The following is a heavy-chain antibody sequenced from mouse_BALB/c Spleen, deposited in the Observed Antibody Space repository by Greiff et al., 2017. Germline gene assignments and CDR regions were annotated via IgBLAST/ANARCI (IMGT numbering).Heavy chain of an antibody. CDR2: ISSCGSYT. CDR3: ARGGGYDEGDFDY. Sequence: EVQRVESGGGLVKPGGSLKLSCAASGFTFSSYAMSWVRQTPEKRLEWVATISSCGSYTYYPDSVKGRFTISRDNAKNTLYLQMSSLRSEDTAMYYCARGGGYDEGDFDYWGQGTTLTVSS. J-gene: IGHJ2*01. V-gene: IGHV5-9-3*01. D-gene: IGHD2-2*01. CDR1: GFTFSSYA.